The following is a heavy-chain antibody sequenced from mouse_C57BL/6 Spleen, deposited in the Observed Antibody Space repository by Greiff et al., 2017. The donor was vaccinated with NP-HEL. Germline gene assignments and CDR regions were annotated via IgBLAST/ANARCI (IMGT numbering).Heavy chain of an antibody. CDR2: IDPSDSET. Sequence: VQLQQPGAELVRPGSSVKLSCKASGYTFTSYWMHWVKQRPIQGLEWIGNIDPSDSETHYNQKFKDKATLTVDKSSSTAYMQLSSLTSEDSAVYYCARGDYDYDAFAYWGQGTLVTVSA. CDR3: ARGDYDYDAFAY. V-gene: IGHV1-52*01. D-gene: IGHD2-4*01. J-gene: IGHJ3*01. CDR1: GYTFTSYW.